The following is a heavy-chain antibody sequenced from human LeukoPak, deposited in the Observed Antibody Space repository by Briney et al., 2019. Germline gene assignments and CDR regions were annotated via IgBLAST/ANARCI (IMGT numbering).Heavy chain of an antibody. CDR2: INQDGGEI. V-gene: IGHV3-7*04. CDR3: VRAHHPGGWFDP. CDR1: GFTFSSYA. J-gene: IGHJ5*02. Sequence: GGSLRLSCAASGFTFSSYAMSWVRQAPGKGLEWVASINQDGGEIHYVDSVKGRFTISRDNAKNSLYLQMNSLTAEDTAVHYCVRAHHPGGWFDPWGQGTLVTVSS. D-gene: IGHD3-10*01.